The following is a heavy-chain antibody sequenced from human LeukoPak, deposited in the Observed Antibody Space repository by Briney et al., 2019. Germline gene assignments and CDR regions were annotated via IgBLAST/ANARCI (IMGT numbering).Heavy chain of an antibody. V-gene: IGHV3-23*01. CDR3: AKRGSEVGETVAPGDY. J-gene: IGHJ4*02. D-gene: IGHD1-26*01. Sequence: GGSLRLSCAASGFTVSSNYMSWVRQAPGKGLEWVSSVSGSGGSIYYADSVKGRFTSSRDNSKNTLYLQMNSLRVEDTAVYYCAKRGSEVGETVAPGDYWGQGTLVTVSS. CDR2: VSGSGGSI. CDR1: GFTVSSNY.